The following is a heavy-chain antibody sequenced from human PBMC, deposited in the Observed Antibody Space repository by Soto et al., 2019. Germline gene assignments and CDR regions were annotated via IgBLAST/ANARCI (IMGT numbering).Heavy chain of an antibody. D-gene: IGHD5-18*01. CDR2: MSDSGGST. Sequence: VGSLRLSCTVSGFSLTNSGTSWVRQAPGKGLEWVSGMSDSGGSTYYGNSVRGRFTISRDSSNNTVYLQMNSLRVEDTAIYYCTKGAGWTHNYWGRGTMLTVYS. J-gene: IGHJ4*02. CDR3: TKGAGWTHNY. V-gene: IGHV3-23*02. CDR1: GFSLTNSG.